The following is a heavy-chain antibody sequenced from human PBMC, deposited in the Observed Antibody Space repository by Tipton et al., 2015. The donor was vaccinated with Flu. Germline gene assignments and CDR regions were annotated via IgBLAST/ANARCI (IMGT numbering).Heavy chain of an antibody. CDR1: GFTFSSYE. J-gene: IGHJ4*02. V-gene: IGHV3-48*03. D-gene: IGHD6-13*01. Sequence: GSLRLSCAASGFTFSSYEMNWVRQAPGKGLEWVSYISSSGSTIYYADSAKGRFTISRDNAKNSLYLQMNSLRAEDTAVYYCARARIAAAGTPLDYWGQGTLVTVSS. CDR2: ISSSGSTI. CDR3: ARARIAAAGTPLDY.